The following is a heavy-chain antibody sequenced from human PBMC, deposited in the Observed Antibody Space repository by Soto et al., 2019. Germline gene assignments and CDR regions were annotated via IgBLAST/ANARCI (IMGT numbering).Heavy chain of an antibody. CDR3: VRAGHVFDVHYYGMDL. J-gene: IGHJ6*02. D-gene: IGHD3-10*01. CDR2: ISSSGTYI. Sequence: GSLRLSCEASGFTFNDYSLDWVRQAPEKGLEGVSSISSSGTYIYYADSVKGRFGSSRDNANNVMYLQMDTLRAEDTAVYYCVRAGHVFDVHYYGMDLWGQGTTVTVSS. V-gene: IGHV3-21*01. CDR1: GFTFNDYS.